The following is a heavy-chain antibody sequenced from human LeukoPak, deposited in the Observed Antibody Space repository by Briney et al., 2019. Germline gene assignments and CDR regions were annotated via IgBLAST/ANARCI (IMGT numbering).Heavy chain of an antibody. J-gene: IGHJ4*02. CDR1: GFTFSSYG. V-gene: IGHV3-30*02. D-gene: IGHD4-17*01. CDR3: AKEVTTVTTATFDY. Sequence: PGGSLRLSCAASGFTFSSYGMHWVRQAPGKGLEWVAFIRYDGSNKYYADSVKGRFTISRDSSKNTLYLQMTSLRAEDTAVYYCAKEVTTVTTATFDYWGQGTLVTVSS. CDR2: IRYDGSNK.